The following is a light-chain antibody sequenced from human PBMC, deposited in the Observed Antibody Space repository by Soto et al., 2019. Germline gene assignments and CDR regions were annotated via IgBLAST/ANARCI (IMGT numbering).Light chain of an antibody. CDR1: QSISSY. CDR2: DAS. V-gene: IGKV1-39*01. CDR3: QQSYSTPFT. J-gene: IGKJ3*01. Sequence: DIQMNQSPSSLSASVGDRVTITCRASQSISSYLNWYQQKPGKAPNLLIYDASSLQSGVPSRFSGSGSGTDFTLTISSLQPEDFVTYYCQQSYSTPFTFGPGTKVDIK.